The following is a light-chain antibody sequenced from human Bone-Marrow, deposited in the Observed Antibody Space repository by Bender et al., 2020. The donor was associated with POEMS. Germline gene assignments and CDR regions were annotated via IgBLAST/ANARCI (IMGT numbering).Light chain of an antibody. CDR1: TLPDQY. CDR2: KDN. V-gene: IGLV3-25*03. Sequence: SYELTQPPSVSVSPGQTARIPCSGDTLPDQYTYWYKQKPGQAPVLVIYKDNKRPSGIPERFSGSSSGTTVTLTISGVQAEDEADYYCQSADSSGWVFGGGTKLTVL. J-gene: IGLJ3*02. CDR3: QSADSSGWV.